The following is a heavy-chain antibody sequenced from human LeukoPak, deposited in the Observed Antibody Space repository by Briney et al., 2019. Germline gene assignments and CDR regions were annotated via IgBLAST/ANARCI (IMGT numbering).Heavy chain of an antibody. CDR3: ARVLPGLITGNFDY. CDR2: INNDGITT. D-gene: IGHD1-20*01. Sequence: GGSLRLSCTASGFIFSTYWMHWVRHAPGKGLVWVSHINNDGITTTYADSVKGRFTIPRDNAKNTLYLQMSGLRAEDTAVYFCARVLPGLITGNFDYWGQGTLVTVSS. CDR1: GFIFSTYW. V-gene: IGHV3-74*01. J-gene: IGHJ4*02.